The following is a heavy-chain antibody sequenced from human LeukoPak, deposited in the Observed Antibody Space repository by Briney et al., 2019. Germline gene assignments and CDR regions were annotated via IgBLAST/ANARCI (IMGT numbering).Heavy chain of an antibody. Sequence: GGSLRLSCAASGFTFSDYAMSWVGQAPGKGLEGVSVIYDDGTIYYADSVKGRFTVSRDDSKNTMYLQMNSLRAEHTAVYYCARDWRVGAEPFDPWGQGTLVTVSS. V-gene: IGHV3-53*01. CDR1: GFTFSDYA. CDR2: IYDDGTI. D-gene: IGHD1-26*01. CDR3: ARDWRVGAEPFDP. J-gene: IGHJ5*02.